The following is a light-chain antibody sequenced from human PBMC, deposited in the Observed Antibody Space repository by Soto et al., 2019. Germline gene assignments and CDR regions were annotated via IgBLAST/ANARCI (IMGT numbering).Light chain of an antibody. Sequence: QSVLTQPPSVSAAPGQKVTISCSGSSSNIGNNYVSWYQQLPGTAPKLLIYDNNKRPSGIPDRCSGYKAGTSATLGITGLQTGDEADYYCGTWDSSLSAVVFGGGTKLTVL. CDR1: SSNIGNNY. CDR3: GTWDSSLSAVV. CDR2: DNN. J-gene: IGLJ2*01. V-gene: IGLV1-51*01.